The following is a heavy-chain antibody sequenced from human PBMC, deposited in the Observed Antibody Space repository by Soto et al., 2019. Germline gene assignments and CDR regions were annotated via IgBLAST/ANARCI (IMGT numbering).Heavy chain of an antibody. CDR3: ARQGSY. CDR2: IYFNGNT. CDR1: CVSISDTSYY. Sequence: QLQLQESGPGLVKPSETLSLTCNVSCVSISDTSYYWGWIRQPPGKGLEWIGTIYFNGNTFYNPSLKSRLTISVDTSKNQISLRLTSVTAADTAVYYCARQGSYWGQGTLVAVSS. V-gene: IGHV4-39*01. J-gene: IGHJ4*02.